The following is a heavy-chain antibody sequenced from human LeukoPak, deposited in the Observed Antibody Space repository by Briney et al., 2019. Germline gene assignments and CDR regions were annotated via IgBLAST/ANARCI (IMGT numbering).Heavy chain of an antibody. Sequence: SETLSLTCTVSGGSISSYYWSWIRQPAGKGLEWIGRIYTSGSTNYNPSLKSRVTISVDTSKNQFSLKLSSVTAADTAVYYCARGRLGYCSSTSCFNWFDPWGQGTLVTVSS. J-gene: IGHJ5*02. CDR1: GGSISSYY. CDR2: IYTSGST. V-gene: IGHV4-4*07. D-gene: IGHD2-2*01. CDR3: ARGRLGYCSSTSCFNWFDP.